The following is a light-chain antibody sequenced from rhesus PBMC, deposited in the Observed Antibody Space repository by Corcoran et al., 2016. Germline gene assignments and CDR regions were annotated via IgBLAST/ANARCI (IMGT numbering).Light chain of an antibody. CDR1: QDISNY. CDR3: QQYNTIPMYT. V-gene: IGKV1-32*01. Sequence: DIQMTQSPSSLSSSVGDRVTITCRASQDISNYLNWYQQKPGQDPKLLIYFTSRLESGFPSRVSGSGSGTEFTLTISGLQPEDFATYYCQQYNTIPMYTFGQGTKVEIK. CDR2: FTS. J-gene: IGKJ2*01.